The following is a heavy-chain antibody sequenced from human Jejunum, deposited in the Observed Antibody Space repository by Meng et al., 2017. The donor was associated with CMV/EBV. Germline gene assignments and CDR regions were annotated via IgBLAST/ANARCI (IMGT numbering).Heavy chain of an antibody. CDR2: MYYSGST. D-gene: IGHD5-12*01. Sequence: TVPGGSISSHSYYWGWIRQSPGKGLEWIGTMYYSGSTQYNPSLKSRVTISVDTSKNQFSLNLSSVTAADTAVYYCARDNSGWYLDYWGQGALVTVSS. J-gene: IGHJ4*02. V-gene: IGHV4-39*07. CDR1: GGSISSHSYY. CDR3: ARDNSGWYLDY.